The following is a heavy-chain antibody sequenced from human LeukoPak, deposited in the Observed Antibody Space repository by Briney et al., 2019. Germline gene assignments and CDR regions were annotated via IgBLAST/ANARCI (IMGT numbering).Heavy chain of an antibody. CDR2: INHSGST. CDR3: ARAMYYYGSGAGGLTNGMDV. CDR1: GGSFSGYY. J-gene: IGHJ6*02. Sequence: PSETLSLTCAVYGGSFSGYYWSWIRQPPGKGLEWIGEINHSGSTNYNPSLKSRVTISVDTSKNQFSLKLSSVTAADTAVYYCARAMYYYGSGAGGLTNGMDVWGQGTTVTVSS. V-gene: IGHV4-34*01. D-gene: IGHD3-10*01.